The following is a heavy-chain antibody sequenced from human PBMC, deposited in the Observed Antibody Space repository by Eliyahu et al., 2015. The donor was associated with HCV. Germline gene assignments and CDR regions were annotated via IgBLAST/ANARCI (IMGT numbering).Heavy chain of an antibody. CDR3: TRGRGINWNYT. CDR2: IRSKAYGGTT. Sequence: EVQLVESGGGLVQPGRSLRLSCTASGFTFGDXAMXWFRQAPGKGLEWVGFIRSKAYGGTTEYAASVKGRFTISRDDSKSIAYLQMNSLKTEDTAVYYCTRGRGINWNYTWGQGTLVTVSS. V-gene: IGHV3-49*03. D-gene: IGHD1-7*01. J-gene: IGHJ4*02. CDR1: GFTFGDXA.